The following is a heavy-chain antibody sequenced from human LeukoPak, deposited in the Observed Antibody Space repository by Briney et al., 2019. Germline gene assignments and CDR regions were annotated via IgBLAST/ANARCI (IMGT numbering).Heavy chain of an antibody. Sequence: PGGSLRLSCAASGFTFSSYWMSWVRQAPGKGLEWVANIKQEGSEKYYVDSVKGRFTISRDNAKNSLYLQMNSLRAEDTAVYYCARDQYYYDSSGYYYYFDYWGQGTLVTVSS. D-gene: IGHD3-22*01. V-gene: IGHV3-7*01. CDR1: GFTFSSYW. CDR2: IKQEGSEK. CDR3: ARDQYYYDSSGYYYYFDY. J-gene: IGHJ4*02.